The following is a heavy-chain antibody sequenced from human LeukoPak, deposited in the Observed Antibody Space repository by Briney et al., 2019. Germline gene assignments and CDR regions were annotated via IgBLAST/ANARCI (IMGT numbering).Heavy chain of an antibody. CDR2: ISYDGSNK. D-gene: IGHD6-13*01. Sequence: GGSLRLSCAASGFTFSSYWMSWVRQAPGKGLEWVAVISYDGSNKYYADSVKGRFTISRDNSKNTLYLQMNSLRAEDTAVYYCATNGAQQLVHAFDIWGQGTMVTVSS. CDR1: GFTFSSYW. CDR3: ATNGAQQLVHAFDI. J-gene: IGHJ3*02. V-gene: IGHV3-30*03.